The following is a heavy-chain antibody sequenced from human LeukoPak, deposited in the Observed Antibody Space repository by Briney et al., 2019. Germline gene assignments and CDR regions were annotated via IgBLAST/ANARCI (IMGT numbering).Heavy chain of an antibody. V-gene: IGHV3-30*02. CDR2: IRFDGSTN. J-gene: IGHJ6*04. D-gene: IGHD3-10*02. CDR1: GFTFSDYG. Sequence: GGSLRLSCAASGFTFSDYGMHWVRQAPGKGLEWVTFIRFDGSTNYADSVRGRFTISRDNAKNSLYLQMNSLRAEDTAVYYCAELGITMIGGVWGKGTTVTASS. CDR3: AELGITMIGGV.